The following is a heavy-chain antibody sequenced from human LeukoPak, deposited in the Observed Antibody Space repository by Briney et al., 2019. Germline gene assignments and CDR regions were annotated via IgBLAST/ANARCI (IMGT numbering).Heavy chain of an antibody. V-gene: IGHV1-8*01. CDR3: ARGQGLNYDILTGYYYYYYMDV. CDR1: GYTFTSYG. J-gene: IGHJ6*03. D-gene: IGHD3-9*01. Sequence: ASVTASCMASGYTFTSYGINWVRPATGEGLEWMGWMNPNRGKTGYAKKIQGRVTMTRNTSISTAYMELSSLRSEDTAVYYCARGQGLNYDILTGYYYYYYMDVWGKGTTVTVS. CDR2: MNPNRGKT.